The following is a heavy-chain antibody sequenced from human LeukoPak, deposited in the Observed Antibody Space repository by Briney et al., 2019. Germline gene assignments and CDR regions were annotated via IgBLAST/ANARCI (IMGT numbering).Heavy chain of an antibody. CDR1: GASISSSYW. J-gene: IGHJ4*02. V-gene: IGHV4-4*02. CDR3: APSPCSGDSCYRFDF. Sequence: MTSGTLSLTCAVSGASISSSYWWRWVRQPPGKGLEWIGEIHHSGSTKYNPSLKSRVTISVDKSKNQFSLKLSSVTAADTAVYYCAPSPCSGDSCYRFDFWGQGTQVTVSS. CDR2: IHHSGST. D-gene: IGHD2-15*01.